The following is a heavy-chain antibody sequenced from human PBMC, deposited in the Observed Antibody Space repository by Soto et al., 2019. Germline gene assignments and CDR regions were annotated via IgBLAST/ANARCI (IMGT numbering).Heavy chain of an antibody. V-gene: IGHV4-4*02. CDR2: IYHSGST. J-gene: IGHJ4*02. CDR3: ARGTTRGGYTRHTWIDY. D-gene: IGHD5-12*01. CDR1: GGSISSSNW. Sequence: QVQLQESGPGLVKPSGTLSLTCAVSGGSISSSNWWSWVRQPPGKWLEWIGEIYHSGSTNYNPSLKSRDTISVDKSKNQFALKLSSVTAADTAVYDCARGTTRGGYTRHTWIDYWGQGTLFTVSS.